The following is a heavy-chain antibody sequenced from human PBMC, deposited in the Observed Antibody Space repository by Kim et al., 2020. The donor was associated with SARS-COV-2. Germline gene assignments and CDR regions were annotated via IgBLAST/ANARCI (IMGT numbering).Heavy chain of an antibody. Sequence: GGSLRLSCAASGFTFSDYYMSWIRQAPGKGLEWVSYISSSGSTIYYADSVKGRFTISRDNAKNSLYLQMNSLRAEDTAVYYCARVILTGYLPLDYWGQGTLVTVSS. J-gene: IGHJ4*02. CDR2: ISSSGSTI. D-gene: IGHD3-9*01. V-gene: IGHV3-11*04. CDR3: ARVILTGYLPLDY. CDR1: GFTFSDYY.